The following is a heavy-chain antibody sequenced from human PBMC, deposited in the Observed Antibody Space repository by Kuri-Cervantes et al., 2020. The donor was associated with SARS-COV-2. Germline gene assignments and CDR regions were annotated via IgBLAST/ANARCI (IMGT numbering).Heavy chain of an antibody. J-gene: IGHJ4*02. CDR2: IYYSGST. Sequence: SETLSLTCTVSGGSISSYYWSWIRQPPGKGLEWIGYIYYSGSTNYNPSLKSRVTISVDTSKNQFSLKLSSVTAADTAVYYCVRVGEYSSSLDYWGQGTLVTVSS. V-gene: IGHV4-59*01. CDR1: GGSISSYY. D-gene: IGHD6-13*01. CDR3: VRVGEYSSSLDY.